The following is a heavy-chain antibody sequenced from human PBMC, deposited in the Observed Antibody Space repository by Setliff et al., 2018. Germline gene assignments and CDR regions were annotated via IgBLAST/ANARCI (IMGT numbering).Heavy chain of an antibody. CDR2: ISSYNDIT. V-gene: IGHV1-18*01. Sequence: ASVKVSCKASGYILNSYGISWVRQAPGQGLEWMGWISSYNDITNYAQRFQGRVTLTTDMSTSAVYMELRSLGSDDTAVYYCAISTLSICSGGTCSNVFDVWGQGTMVTVS. CDR1: GYILNSYG. D-gene: IGHD2-15*01. J-gene: IGHJ3*01. CDR3: AISTLSICSGGTCSNVFDV.